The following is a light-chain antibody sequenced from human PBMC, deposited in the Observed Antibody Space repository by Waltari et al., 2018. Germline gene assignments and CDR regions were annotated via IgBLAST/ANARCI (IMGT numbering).Light chain of an antibody. J-gene: IGKJ1*01. V-gene: IGKV3-15*01. CDR2: GSS. Sequence: EIVMTQSPASLPVSPGESATLSCMASQSVGTNVAWYQQKIGQAPRLPLYGSSTRATGLPARFSGRGFGTEFTFTISSLQSEDFAVYYCQQYNNFPVTFGPGTKVEI. CDR3: QQYNNFPVT. CDR1: QSVGTN.